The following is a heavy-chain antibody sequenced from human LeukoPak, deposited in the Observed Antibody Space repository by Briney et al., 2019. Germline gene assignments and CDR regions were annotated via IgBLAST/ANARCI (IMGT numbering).Heavy chain of an antibody. CDR2: ISSSSSYK. V-gene: IGHV3-21*01. CDR1: GFTFSSYS. D-gene: IGHD6-19*01. J-gene: IGHJ4*02. CDR3: ARARGSSGWYDPLGY. Sequence: GGSLRLSCAASGFTFSSYSMNWVRQAPGKGLEWVSSISSSSSYKYYADSVKGRFTISRDNAKNSLYLQMNSLRAEDTAVYYCARARGSSGWYDPLGYWGRGTLVTVSS.